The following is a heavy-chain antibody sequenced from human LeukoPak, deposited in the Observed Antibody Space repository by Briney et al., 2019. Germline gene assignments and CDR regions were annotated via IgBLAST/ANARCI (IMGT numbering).Heavy chain of an antibody. CDR2: ISWNSGSI. V-gene: IGHV3-9*03. CDR3: AKGVLRRGLVPNFDY. CDR1: GFTFDDYA. J-gene: IGHJ4*02. Sequence: PGGSLRLSCAASGFTFDDYAMHWVRQAPGKGLEWVSGISWNSGSIGYADSVKGRFTISRDNAKNSLYLQMSSLRAEDMALYYCAKGVLRRGLVPNFDYWGQGTLVTVSS. D-gene: IGHD6-6*01.